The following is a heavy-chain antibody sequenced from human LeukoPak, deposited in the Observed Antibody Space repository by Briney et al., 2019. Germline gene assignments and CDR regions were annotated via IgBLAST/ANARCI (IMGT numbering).Heavy chain of an antibody. V-gene: IGHV3-21*01. Sequence: GGSLRLSCAAFGFTFSRHSISWVRQAPGKRLEWVSSISSDRSRIYYADSRKGRFTVSRDNAKNSLFLQMNSLRAEDTAVYYCARDFRTQLDGYSPPYHFDYWGQGALVTVSS. CDR3: ARDFRTQLDGYSPPYHFDY. CDR2: ISSDRSRI. CDR1: GFTFSRHS. D-gene: IGHD5-24*01. J-gene: IGHJ4*02.